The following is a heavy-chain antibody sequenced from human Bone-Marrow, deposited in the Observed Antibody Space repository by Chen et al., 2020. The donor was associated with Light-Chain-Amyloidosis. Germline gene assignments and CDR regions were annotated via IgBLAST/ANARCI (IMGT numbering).Heavy chain of an antibody. Sequence: EVQLVESGGDLVQPGRSLRLSCTASGFTFDEHAIHWVRQPPGKGIEWVSGITWNSGHIDYADSVKGRFTVSRDNAKSSLYLQMNSLRVEDTALYFCARDLASSAWYALDSWGQGTQVTVSS. CDR3: ARDLASSAWYALDS. CDR1: GFTFDEHA. D-gene: IGHD6-19*01. J-gene: IGHJ4*02. CDR2: ITWNSGHI. V-gene: IGHV3-9*01.